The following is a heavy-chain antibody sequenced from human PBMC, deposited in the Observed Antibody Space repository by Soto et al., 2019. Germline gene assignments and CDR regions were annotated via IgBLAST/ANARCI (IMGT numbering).Heavy chain of an antibody. CDR3: ARGQSGNYVVEFDY. CDR2: INPNSGGT. V-gene: IGHV1-2*04. Sequence: ASVKVSCKASGYTFTGYYMHWVRQAPGQGLEWMGWINPNSGGTNYAQKFQGWVTMTRDTSISTAYMELSRLRSDDTAVYYCARGQSGNYVVEFDYWGQGTLVTVSS. CDR1: GYTFTGYY. J-gene: IGHJ4*02. D-gene: IGHD1-7*01.